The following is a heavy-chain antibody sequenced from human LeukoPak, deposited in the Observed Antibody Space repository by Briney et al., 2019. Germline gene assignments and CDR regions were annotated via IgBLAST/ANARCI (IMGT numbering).Heavy chain of an antibody. CDR2: IYYSGST. D-gene: IGHD2-8*01. V-gene: IGHV4-59*01. CDR1: GGSFSGYY. Sequence: SETLSLTCAVYGGSFSGYYWSWIRQPPGKGLEWIGYIYYSGSTNYNPSLKSRVTISVDTSKNQFSLKLSSVTAADTAVYYCARDLIDWFDPWGQGTLVTVSS. J-gene: IGHJ5*02. CDR3: ARDLIDWFDP.